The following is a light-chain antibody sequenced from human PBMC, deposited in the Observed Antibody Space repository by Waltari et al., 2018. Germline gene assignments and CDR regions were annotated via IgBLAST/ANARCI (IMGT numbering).Light chain of an antibody. CDR2: WAS. Sequence: DIVMTQSPHSLAVSLGDTATINCKSSQSVLYTSNNKNYLVWYQHKPGRPPTLLFYWASTRESGVPDRFSAGESETDFTLTISSLQAEDVAIYYCQQYYKSRTFGQGTKLEIK. J-gene: IGKJ2*01. V-gene: IGKV4-1*01. CDR1: QSVLYTSNNKNY. CDR3: QQYYKSRT.